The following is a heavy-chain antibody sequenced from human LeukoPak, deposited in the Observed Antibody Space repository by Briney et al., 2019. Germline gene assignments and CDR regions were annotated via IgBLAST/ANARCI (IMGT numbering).Heavy chain of an antibody. D-gene: IGHD2-2*01. CDR3: VRLAQCVGSSCFAVHF. V-gene: IGHV4-38-2*01. CDR1: GYSISSGYY. J-gene: IGHJ4*02. CDR2: MYHSGST. Sequence: SETLSLTCEVSGYSISSGYYWGRIRQPPGKGLEWIGSMYHSGSTYYNPSLQRRVTLSADTSNNQFSMRLTSVTAADTAVYYCVRLAQCVGSSCFAVHFWGQGTLVHVS.